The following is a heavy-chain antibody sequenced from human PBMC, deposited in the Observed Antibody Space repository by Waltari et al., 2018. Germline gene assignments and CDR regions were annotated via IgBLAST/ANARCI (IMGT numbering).Heavy chain of an antibody. V-gene: IGHV4-61*01. J-gene: IGHJ4*02. CDR3: ARSDCWSGYYGWAGLDY. CDR2: IEYSGST. Sequence: QVQLQESGPGLVKPSETLSLTCTVSGGSISSNRYYWSWIRQPPGKGLEWIGYIEYSGSTNYNPSLKSRGTISVDTSKNQFSLKLSAVIAADTAVYYCARSDCWSGYYGWAGLDYWGQGTLVTVSS. D-gene: IGHD3-3*01. CDR1: GGSISSNRYY.